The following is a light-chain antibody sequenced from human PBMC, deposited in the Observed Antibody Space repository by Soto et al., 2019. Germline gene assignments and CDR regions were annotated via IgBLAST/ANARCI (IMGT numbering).Light chain of an antibody. Sequence: QSVLTQPASVSGSPGQSIAISCTGTSSDVGGYNYVSWYQQHPGKVPKLMIYAVRNRPSGVSNRFSGSKSGNTASLTISGLQAEDEANYYCSSYSTSYFYFFGSGTKVTVL. V-gene: IGLV2-14*01. CDR2: AVR. CDR3: SSYSTSYFYF. J-gene: IGLJ1*01. CDR1: SSDVGGYNY.